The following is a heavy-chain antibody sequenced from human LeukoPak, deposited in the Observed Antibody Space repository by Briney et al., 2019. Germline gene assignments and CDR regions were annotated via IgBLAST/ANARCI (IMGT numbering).Heavy chain of an antibody. CDR1: GGSISSSSYY. Sequence: PSETLSLTCTVSGGSISSSSYYWGWIRQPPGKGLEWIGSIYYSGSTYYNPSLKSRVTISVDTSKNQFSLKLSSVTAADTAVYYCARHRREYYDSSGTNAFDIWGQGTMVTVSS. CDR3: ARHRREYYDSSGTNAFDI. V-gene: IGHV4-39*01. CDR2: IYYSGST. J-gene: IGHJ3*02. D-gene: IGHD3-22*01.